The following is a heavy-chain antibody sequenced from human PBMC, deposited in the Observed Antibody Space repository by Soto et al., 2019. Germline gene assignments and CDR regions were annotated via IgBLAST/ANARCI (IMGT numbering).Heavy chain of an antibody. CDR2: ISASFGTA. V-gene: IGHV3-23*01. J-gene: IGHJ5*02. D-gene: IGHD2-2*01. Sequence: GGSLRLSCAASGFIFSNYAMSWVRQAPGKGLEWVSIISASFGTAYYADSVKGRFTISRDNSKNTLYLQMNSLRPEDTAIYYCAKKALVTAGNDWFDPWGQGTLVTVSS. CDR3: AKKALVTAGNDWFDP. CDR1: GFIFSNYA.